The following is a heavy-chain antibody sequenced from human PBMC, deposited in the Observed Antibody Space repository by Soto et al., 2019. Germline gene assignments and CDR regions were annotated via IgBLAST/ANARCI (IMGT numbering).Heavy chain of an antibody. J-gene: IGHJ5*02. Sequence: PGGSLRLSCAASGFNFNNYYMTWVRQAPGKGLEWVSYISSSGSIIYYADSVKGRFTISRDNAKNSLYLQMNSLRAEDTAVYYCARSIAARLNWFDPWGQGTLVTVSS. CDR2: ISSSGSII. CDR1: GFNFNNYY. V-gene: IGHV3-11*04. D-gene: IGHD6-6*01. CDR3: ARSIAARLNWFDP.